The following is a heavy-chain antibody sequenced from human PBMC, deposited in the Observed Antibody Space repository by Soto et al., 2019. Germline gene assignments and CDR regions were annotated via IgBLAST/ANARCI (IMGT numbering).Heavy chain of an antibody. V-gene: IGHV4-31*03. J-gene: IGHJ4*02. D-gene: IGHD6-19*01. CDR2: IYYSGST. CDR1: GGSISSGGYY. CDR3: ARVGRDRRRRAEQWLLLNYFDY. Sequence: SETLSLTCTVSGGSISSGGYYWSWIRQHPGKGLEWIGYIYYSGSTYYNPSLKSRVTISVDTSKNQFSLKLSSVTAADTAVYYCARVGRDRRRRAEQWLLLNYFDYWGQGTLVTVSS.